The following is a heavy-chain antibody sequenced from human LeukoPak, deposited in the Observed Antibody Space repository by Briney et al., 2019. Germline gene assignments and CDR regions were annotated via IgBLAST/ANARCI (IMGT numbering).Heavy chain of an antibody. Sequence: GGSLRLSCAASGFTVSSNYMSWVRQAPGKGLEWVSVIYSGGSTYYADSVKGRFTISRDNSKNTLYLQMNSLRAEDTAVYYCARDHGSHYYGMDVWGRGTTVTVSS. CDR3: ARDHGSHYYGMDV. V-gene: IGHV3-66*01. J-gene: IGHJ6*02. CDR2: IYSGGST. CDR1: GFTVSSNY.